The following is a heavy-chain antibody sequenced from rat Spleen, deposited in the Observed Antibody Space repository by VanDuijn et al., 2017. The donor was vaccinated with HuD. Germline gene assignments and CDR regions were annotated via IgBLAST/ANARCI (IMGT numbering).Heavy chain of an antibody. Sequence: EVQLMESGGGLVQPGRSMKLSCAASGFTFSNYDMAWVRQAPTKGLEWVAYISTGGGSTYYRDSVKGRFTISRDDAKSTLYLQMDSLRSDDTATYYCTTGAQPRDWGQGVMVTVSS. V-gene: IGHV5-27*01. CDR3: TTGAQPRD. J-gene: IGHJ2*01. CDR1: GFTFSNYD. CDR2: ISTGGGST. D-gene: IGHD1-10*01.